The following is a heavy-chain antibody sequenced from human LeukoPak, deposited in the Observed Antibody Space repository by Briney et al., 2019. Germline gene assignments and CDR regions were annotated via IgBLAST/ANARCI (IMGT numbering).Heavy chain of an antibody. CDR3: SRHAKTYYGSGSYSTNFDY. CDR2: IYYSGST. D-gene: IGHD3-10*01. Sequence: PSETLSLTCTVSGGSISSYYWSWIRQPPGKGLEWIGYIYYSGSTNYNPSLKSRVTISVDTSKNQCSLKLSSVTAADAAVYYCSRHAKTYYGSGSYSTNFDYWGQGTLVTVSS. CDR1: GGSISSYY. J-gene: IGHJ4*02. V-gene: IGHV4-59*08.